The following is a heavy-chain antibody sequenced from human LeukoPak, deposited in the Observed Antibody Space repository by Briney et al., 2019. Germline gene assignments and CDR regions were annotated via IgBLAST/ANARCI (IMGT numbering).Heavy chain of an antibody. CDR3: ADSDAFDI. CDR1: GITFSSYG. V-gene: IGHV3-23*01. J-gene: IGHJ3*02. CDR2: ISSTGGTT. Sequence: PGGSLRLSCAASGITFSSYGMSWVRQAPGKGLEWVSSISSTGGTTYYADSVKGRFTISRDNSKNTLYLQMNSLRAEDTAVYYCADSDAFDIWGQGTMVTVSS.